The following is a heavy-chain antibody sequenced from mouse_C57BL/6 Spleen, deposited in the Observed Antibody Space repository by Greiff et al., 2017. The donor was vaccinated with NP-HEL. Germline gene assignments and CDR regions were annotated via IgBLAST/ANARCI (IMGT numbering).Heavy chain of an antibody. Sequence: VQLQESGPGLVQPSQSLSITCTVSGFSLTSYGVHWVRQSPGKGLEWLGVIWSGGSTDYNAAFISRLSISKDNPKSQVFFKMNSLQADDTAIYYCARKSYSNLYYAMDYWGQGTSVTVSS. CDR2: IWSGGST. CDR3: ARKSYSNLYYAMDY. J-gene: IGHJ4*01. D-gene: IGHD2-5*01. V-gene: IGHV2-2*01. CDR1: GFSLTSYG.